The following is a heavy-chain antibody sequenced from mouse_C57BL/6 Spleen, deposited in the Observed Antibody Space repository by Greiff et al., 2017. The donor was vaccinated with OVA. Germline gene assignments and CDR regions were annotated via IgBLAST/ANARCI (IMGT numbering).Heavy chain of an antibody. CDR2: ILPGSGST. J-gene: IGHJ3*01. CDR3: AGRGTYGYDGGFAY. Sequence: VQLQQSGAELMKPGASVKLSCKATGYTFTGYWIEWVKQRPGHGLEWIGEILPGSGSTNYNEKFKGKATFPADTSSNTAYMQLSSLTTEDSAINYCAGRGTYGYDGGFAYWGQGTLVTVSA. D-gene: IGHD2-2*01. CDR1: GYTFTGYW. V-gene: IGHV1-9*01.